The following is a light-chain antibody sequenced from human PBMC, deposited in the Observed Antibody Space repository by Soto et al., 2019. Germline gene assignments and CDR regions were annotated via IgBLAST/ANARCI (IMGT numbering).Light chain of an antibody. V-gene: IGKV3-20*01. Sequence: EIVLTQSPGTLSLSPGERATLSCRATQSVSNNYLAWYQQKPGQAPRLLIYGASSRATGIPDRFRGSGSGTDFTLTINRLEPEDFAVYYCQDYGTPWTFGQCTKVDIK. J-gene: IGKJ1*01. CDR3: QDYGTPWT. CDR2: GAS. CDR1: QSVSNNY.